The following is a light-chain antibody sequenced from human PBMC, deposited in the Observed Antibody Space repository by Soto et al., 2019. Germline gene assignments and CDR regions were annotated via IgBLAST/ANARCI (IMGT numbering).Light chain of an antibody. V-gene: IGKV1-5*01. J-gene: IGKJ1*01. Sequence: DIQMTQSPSTLSASIGDRVTISCRASQNIGRWLAWYHQNPGTAPNLLIYHASNLRGGVPSRFSGGGSGTEFTLTISSLQPDDIATYSCQQYNSYSWTFGQGTKVEIK. CDR2: HAS. CDR1: QNIGRW. CDR3: QQYNSYSWT.